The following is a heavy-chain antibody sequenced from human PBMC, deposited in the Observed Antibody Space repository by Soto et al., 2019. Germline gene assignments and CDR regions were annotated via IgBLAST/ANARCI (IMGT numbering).Heavy chain of an antibody. J-gene: IGHJ3*02. Sequence: PGGSLRLSCAASGFTFDDYAMHWVRQAPGKGLEWVSGISWNSGSIGYADSVKGRFTISRDNAKNSLYLQMNSLRAEDTALYYCAKDFRETYSGFSASDIWGQGTMVTVSS. CDR2: ISWNSGSI. V-gene: IGHV3-9*01. CDR3: AKDFRETYSGFSASDI. D-gene: IGHD2-15*01. CDR1: GFTFDDYA.